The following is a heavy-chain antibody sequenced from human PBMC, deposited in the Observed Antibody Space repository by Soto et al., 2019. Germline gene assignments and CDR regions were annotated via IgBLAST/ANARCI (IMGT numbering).Heavy chain of an antibody. CDR2: IYNSGSA. Sequence: QVQLQESGPGLVKPSETLSLTCTVSGGSVRSGSYYWGWIRQPPGKGLEWIGYIYNSGSAKYNPPLKSRVTISIDTSKNQFSLKLSSVTAADTAVYYCARDGGGVMGRGTYYFDYWGQGTLVTVSS. CDR3: ARDGGGVMGRGTYYFDY. V-gene: IGHV4-61*01. CDR1: GGSVRSGSYY. D-gene: IGHD3-10*01. J-gene: IGHJ4*02.